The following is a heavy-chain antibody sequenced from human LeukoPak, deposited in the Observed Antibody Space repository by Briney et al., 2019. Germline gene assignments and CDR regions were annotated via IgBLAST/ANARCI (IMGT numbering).Heavy chain of an antibody. CDR2: IRSKANSYAT. D-gene: IGHD2-2*01. J-gene: IGHJ4*02. CDR1: GFTFSGSA. CDR3: TSYQPLLSYY. Sequence: GGSLRLSCAASGFTFSGSAMHWVRQASGKALEWVGRIRSKANSYATAYAASVKGRFTISRDDSKNTAYLQMNSLKTEDTAVYYCTSYQPLLSYYWGQGTLVTVSS. V-gene: IGHV3-73*01.